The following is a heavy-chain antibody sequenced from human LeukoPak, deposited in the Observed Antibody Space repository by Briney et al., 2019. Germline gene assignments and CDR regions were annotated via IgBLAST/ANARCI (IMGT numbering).Heavy chain of an antibody. CDR1: GFTFSSYD. D-gene: IGHD3-9*01. CDR2: IGTAGDT. CDR3: VRGGGYDILTGYRNFDY. J-gene: IGHJ4*02. Sequence: GGSLRLSCAASGFTFSSYDMHWVRQATGKGLEWVSVIGTAGDTYYPGSVKGRFTISRENAKNSLYLQMNSLRAGDTAVHYCVRGGGYDILTGYRNFDYWGQGTLFTVSS. V-gene: IGHV3-13*01.